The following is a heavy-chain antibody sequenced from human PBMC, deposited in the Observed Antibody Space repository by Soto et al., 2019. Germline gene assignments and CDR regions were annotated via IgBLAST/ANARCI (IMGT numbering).Heavy chain of an antibody. V-gene: IGHV4-61*08. Sequence: SETLSLTCTVSGAALSSGGYFYTWVRQPPGKGLEWIANIHYSGTTNYNPSLASRVTLSVDTSKNQFSLKMTSVTAADRAMYFCARYNSYAIDYWGRGTLVTVSS. J-gene: IGHJ4*02. D-gene: IGHD2-8*01. CDR3: ARYNSYAIDY. CDR1: GAALSSGGYF. CDR2: IHYSGTT.